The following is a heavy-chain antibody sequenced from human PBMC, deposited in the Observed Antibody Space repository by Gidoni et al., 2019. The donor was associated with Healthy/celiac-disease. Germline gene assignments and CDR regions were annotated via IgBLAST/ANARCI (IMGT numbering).Heavy chain of an antibody. CDR3: ARGEGYCSGGSCYSVY. J-gene: IGHJ4*02. Sequence: EVQLVVSGGGLVKPGGSLRLSCAASGFTFSSYIMNWVRQAPGKGLDGVSSISSGSSHIYYAASGKGRFTISRDNAKNSLYLQRNSLRSEDTAVYYWARGEGYCSGGSCYSVYWGQGTLVTVSP. CDR1: GFTFSSYI. D-gene: IGHD2-15*01. CDR2: ISSGSSHI. V-gene: IGHV3-21*01.